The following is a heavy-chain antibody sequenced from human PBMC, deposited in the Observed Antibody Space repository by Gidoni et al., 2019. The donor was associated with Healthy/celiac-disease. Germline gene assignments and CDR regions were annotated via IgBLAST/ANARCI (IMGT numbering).Heavy chain of an antibody. CDR1: GFTFSSYW. Sequence: EVQLVESGGGLVQPGGSLRLSCAASGFTFSSYWMHWVRQAPGKGLVWVSRINSDGSSTSYADSVKGRFTISRDNAKNTLYLQMNSLRAEDTAVYYCARGDFWSGYRYYYYYYMDVWGKGTTVTVSS. CDR3: ARGDFWSGYRYYYYYYMDV. CDR2: INSDGSST. D-gene: IGHD3-3*01. J-gene: IGHJ6*03. V-gene: IGHV3-74*01.